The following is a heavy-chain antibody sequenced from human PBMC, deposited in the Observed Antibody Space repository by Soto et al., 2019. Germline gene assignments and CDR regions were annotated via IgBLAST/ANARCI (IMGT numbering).Heavy chain of an antibody. V-gene: IGHV3-23*01. J-gene: IGHJ5*02. CDR3: AKSFCSSSSCLFLWVDP. D-gene: IGHD2-2*01. CDR1: GCDFSSYA. Sequence: GPLRRSGSGSGCDFSSYAMSWVRQAPGKGLECISLISGTGVPTLYAESVKGRFSVSRDNSKDTLFLEMNNLGVDDTAMYYCAKSFCSSSSCLFLWVDPWGPGTLVTVYS. CDR2: ISGTGVPT.